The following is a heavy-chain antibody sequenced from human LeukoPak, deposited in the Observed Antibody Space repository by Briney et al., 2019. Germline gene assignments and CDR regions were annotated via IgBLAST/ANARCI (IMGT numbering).Heavy chain of an antibody. V-gene: IGHV1-2*02. D-gene: IGHD3-10*01. CDR1: GYTFTGYY. J-gene: IGHJ4*02. CDR3: ARAKSRGVIITSPLGY. CDR2: INPNSGGT. Sequence: ASVKVSCKASGYTFTGYYMHWVRQAPGQGLERMGWINPNSGGTNYAQKFQGRVTMTRDTSISTAYMELSRLRSDDTAVYYCARAKSRGVIITSPLGYWGQGTLVTVSS.